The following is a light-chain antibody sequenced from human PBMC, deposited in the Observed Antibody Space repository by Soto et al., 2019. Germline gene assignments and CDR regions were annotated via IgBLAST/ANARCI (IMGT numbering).Light chain of an antibody. V-gene: IGLV2-11*01. J-gene: IGLJ3*02. Sequence: QSALTQPRSVSGSPGQSVTISCTGTSSDVGGYNYVSWYQHHPGKAHKSMIYDVRKRPSGVPDRFSGSKSGNTASLTISGLQAEDEADYYCRSYAVSYTWVFGGGTKLTVL. CDR2: DVR. CDR3: RSYAVSYTWV. CDR1: SSDVGGYNY.